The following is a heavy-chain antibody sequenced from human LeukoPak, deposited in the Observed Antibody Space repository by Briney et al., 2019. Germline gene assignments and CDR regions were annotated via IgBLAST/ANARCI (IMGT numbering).Heavy chain of an antibody. Sequence: SDTLSLTCTVSGGSISSSSYYWGWIRQPPGKGLERIGRIYYSRSIYNNPSLKIQHTISVDTSKNQFSLKLSSVTAADTAVYYCARQAKYYYGSENPFDYWGQGTLVTVSS. V-gene: IGHV4-39*01. J-gene: IGHJ4*02. CDR1: GGSISSSSYY. CDR3: ARQAKYYYGSENPFDY. CDR2: IYYSRSI. D-gene: IGHD3-10*01.